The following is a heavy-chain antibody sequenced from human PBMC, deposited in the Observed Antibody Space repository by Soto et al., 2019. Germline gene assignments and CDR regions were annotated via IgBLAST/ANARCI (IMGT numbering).Heavy chain of an antibody. CDR1: GFTVSDYA. D-gene: IGHD1-26*01. CDR2: ISGSGSSI. Sequence: GGSLRLSWAASGFTVSDYAMTWVRQAPGKGLEWVSAISGSGSSIYYADSVKGRFTISRDNSKNTLYLQMNSLRAEDTAVYYCVKDLVSLSGNSWGQGTPVTVSS. CDR3: VKDLVSLSGNS. J-gene: IGHJ4*02. V-gene: IGHV3-23*01.